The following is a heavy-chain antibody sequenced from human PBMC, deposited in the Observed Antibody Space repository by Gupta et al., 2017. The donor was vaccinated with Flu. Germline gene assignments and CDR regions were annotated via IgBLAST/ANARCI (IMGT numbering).Heavy chain of an antibody. CDR1: GSSFGPEH. Sequence: QLAESGRALVHPGGSFRLSWGGSGSSFGPEHMDWVRQAAGKGLEWVSYIGRTSSPIFYTDSVKGRFTISRDNAKNSLYLQMNSLRHEDTAVYYCVIDSGRTGALDVWGQGTVVTVSS. D-gene: IGHD3-10*01. CDR2: IGRTSSPI. J-gene: IGHJ3*01. V-gene: IGHV3-48*02. CDR3: VIDSGRTGALDV.